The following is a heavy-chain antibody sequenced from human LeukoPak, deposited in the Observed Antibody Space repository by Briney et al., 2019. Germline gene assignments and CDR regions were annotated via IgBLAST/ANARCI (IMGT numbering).Heavy chain of an antibody. CDR3: ARWESSSWYTSGAYWYFDL. D-gene: IGHD6-13*01. CDR2: IKQDGSEK. V-gene: IGHV3-7*01. Sequence: GGSLRLSCAASGFTFSSYWMSWVRQAPGKGLEWVANIKQDGSEKYYVDSVKGRFTISRDNAKNSLYLQMNSLRAEDTAVYYCARWESSSWYTSGAYWYFDLWGRGTLVTVSS. CDR1: GFTFSSYW. J-gene: IGHJ2*01.